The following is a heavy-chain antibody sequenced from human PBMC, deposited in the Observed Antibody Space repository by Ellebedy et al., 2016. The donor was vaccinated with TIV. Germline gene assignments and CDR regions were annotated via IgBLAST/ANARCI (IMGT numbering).Heavy chain of an antibody. J-gene: IGHJ1*01. CDR1: GFTFSIHA. CDR2: AGGSDGST. Sequence: GESLKISCAASGFTFSIHAMGWVRQAPGKGLEWVSSAGGSDGSTFYADSVRGRFTISRDNAKNTLYLQMKRLRAEDTAVYYCAKRGDCSANSCLLRDWGQGTLVTVSS. CDR3: AKRGDCSANSCLLRD. V-gene: IGHV3-23*01. D-gene: IGHD2-2*01.